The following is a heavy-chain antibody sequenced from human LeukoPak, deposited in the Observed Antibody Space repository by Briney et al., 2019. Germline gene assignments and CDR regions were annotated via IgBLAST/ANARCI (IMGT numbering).Heavy chain of an antibody. CDR3: ARSDSSGPARGIQH. D-gene: IGHD3-22*01. Sequence: GESLKISCKGSGYNFTNYWIGWVRQMPGKGLDWMGIIYPGDSDIRYSPSFQGQVTISADKSISTAYLKWSSLKASDTAMYYCARSDSSGPARGIQHWDQGTLVTVSS. CDR1: GYNFTNYW. J-gene: IGHJ1*01. V-gene: IGHV5-51*01. CDR2: IYPGDSDI.